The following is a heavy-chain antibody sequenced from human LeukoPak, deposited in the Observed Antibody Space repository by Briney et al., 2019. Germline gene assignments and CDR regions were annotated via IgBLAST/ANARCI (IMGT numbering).Heavy chain of an antibody. V-gene: IGHV1-2*02. J-gene: IGHJ4*02. Sequence: ASVKVSCKPSGYTITDYYMHWVRQAPGQGLEWMGWTDPNSGGTNYAQKFQDRVTMTRDTSINTAYMELSRLTSDDTAVYYCARGYAYFDYWGQGALVTASS. D-gene: IGHD2-2*01. CDR2: TDPNSGGT. CDR1: GYTITDYY. CDR3: ARGYAYFDY.